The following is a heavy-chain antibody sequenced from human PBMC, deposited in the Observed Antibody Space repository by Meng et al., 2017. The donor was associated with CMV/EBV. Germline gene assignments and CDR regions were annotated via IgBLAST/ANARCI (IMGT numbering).Heavy chain of an antibody. Sequence: SSVTVSCKASEATFSSYAISCVRQAPGQGLEWMGGILTLLGISNYAQKFQGRVTITADKSTSTAYMELSSLRSEDTAVYYCARPPDTRGDYYDLWSGYYFAYWGQGTLVTVSS. CDR3: ARPPDTRGDYYDLWSGYYFAY. V-gene: IGHV1-69*10. J-gene: IGHJ4*02. CDR1: EATFSSYA. CDR2: ILTLLGIS. D-gene: IGHD3-3*01.